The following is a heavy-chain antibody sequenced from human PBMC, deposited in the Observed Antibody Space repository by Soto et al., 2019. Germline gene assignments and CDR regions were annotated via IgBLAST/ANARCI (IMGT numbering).Heavy chain of an antibody. V-gene: IGHV4-59*01. CDR1: GGSISSYY. J-gene: IGHJ4*02. Sequence: TSETLSLTCTVSGGSISSYYWSWIRQPPGKGLEWIGYIYYSGSTNYNPSLKSRVTISVDTSKNQFSLKLSSVTAADTAVYYCAMAGRVAGTYYFDYWGQGTLVTVS. CDR2: IYYSGST. D-gene: IGHD6-19*01. CDR3: AMAGRVAGTYYFDY.